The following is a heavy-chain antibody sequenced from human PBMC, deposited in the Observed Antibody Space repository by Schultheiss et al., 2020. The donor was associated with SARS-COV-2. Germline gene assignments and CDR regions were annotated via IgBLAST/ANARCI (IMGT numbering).Heavy chain of an antibody. V-gene: IGHV3-13*01. Sequence: GESLKISCAASGFTCSSCDMHWVRQGTGRGLEWVSRIGTGGDRCYPGSVKGRCTVSREKAKNSLYLQMSSLRVGDTAVYYCAKDSLGYCSSTSCPNWFDPWGQGTLVTVSS. J-gene: IGHJ5*02. CDR1: GFTCSSCD. D-gene: IGHD2-2*01. CDR2: IGTGGDR. CDR3: AKDSLGYCSSTSCPNWFDP.